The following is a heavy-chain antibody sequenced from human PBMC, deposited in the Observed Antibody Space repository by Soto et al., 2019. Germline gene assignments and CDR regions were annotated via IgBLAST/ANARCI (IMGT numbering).Heavy chain of an antibody. CDR3: ARDRRYCGGDCYGWYYFDY. V-gene: IGHV1-3*01. CDR2: INAGNGNT. J-gene: IGHJ4*02. Sequence: GASVTVSCKASGYTFTSYAMHWVRQATGQRLEWMGWINAGNGNTKYSQKFQGRVTITRDTSASTAYMELSSLRSEDTAVYYCARDRRYCGGDCYGWYYFDYWGQGTLVTVSS. CDR1: GYTFTSYA. D-gene: IGHD2-21*02.